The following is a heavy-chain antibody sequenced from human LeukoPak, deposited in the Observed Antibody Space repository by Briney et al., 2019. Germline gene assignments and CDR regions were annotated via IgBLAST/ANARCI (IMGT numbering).Heavy chain of an antibody. V-gene: IGHV1-18*01. CDR1: GYTFTRYG. Sequence: ASVRVSCKASGYTFTRYGISWVRQAPGQGLQWLGWISASNGNTNYAQKLRDRVTMSTDTSTGTAYLDVRSLTSDDTAVYYCARDHSNWNYAPDFWGQGTLVIVSS. CDR3: ARDHSNWNYAPDF. J-gene: IGHJ4*02. D-gene: IGHD1-7*01. CDR2: ISASNGNT.